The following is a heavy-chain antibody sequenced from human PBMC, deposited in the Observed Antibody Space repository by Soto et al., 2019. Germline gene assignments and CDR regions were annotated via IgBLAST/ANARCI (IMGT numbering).Heavy chain of an antibody. V-gene: IGHV4-30-2*06. Sequence: LSLTCSVSGGSINSGRSSWNWIRQSPGKGLEWIAYIYHSGSTYYNPSLKSRVTISVDRSENQFSLKLTSVTAADTAVYYCVRESTTSGPNWFDTWGPGILVTVSS. CDR2: IYHSGST. D-gene: IGHD1-1*01. J-gene: IGHJ5*02. CDR1: GGSINSGRSS. CDR3: VRESTTSGPNWFDT.